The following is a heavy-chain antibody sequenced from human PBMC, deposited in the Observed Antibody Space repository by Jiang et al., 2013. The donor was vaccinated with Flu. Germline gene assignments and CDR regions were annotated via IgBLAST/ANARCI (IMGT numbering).Heavy chain of an antibody. J-gene: IGHJ6*02. CDR2: ISYDGSNK. CDR3: ARAKAYYDFWSGYYSREKYYYYYGMDV. Sequence: VISYDGSNKYYADSVKGRFTISRDNSKNTLYLQMNSLRAEDTAVYYCARAKAYYDFWSGYYSREKYYYYYGMDVWGQGTTVTVSS. V-gene: IGHV3-30*01. D-gene: IGHD3-3*01.